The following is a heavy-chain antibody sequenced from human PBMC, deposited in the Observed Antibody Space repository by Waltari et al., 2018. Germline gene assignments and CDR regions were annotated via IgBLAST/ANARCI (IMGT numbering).Heavy chain of an antibody. D-gene: IGHD2-15*01. Sequence: QVHLQQWGAGLLEPSAALSLSCAVYGGSFSGYYWRWIRQPPGKELEWIGEINHSGSTNYNPSIKSRDNISVDTSKNQFSLKLSSVTAADTAVYYCARKRGTMDYWGQGTLVTVSS. J-gene: IGHJ4*02. V-gene: IGHV4-34*01. CDR3: ARKRGTMDY. CDR2: INHSGST. CDR1: GGSFSGYY.